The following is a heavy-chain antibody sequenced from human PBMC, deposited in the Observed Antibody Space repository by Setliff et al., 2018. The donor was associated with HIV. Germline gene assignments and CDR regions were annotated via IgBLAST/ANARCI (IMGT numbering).Heavy chain of an antibody. J-gene: IGHJ4*02. CDR3: ARGMDYYDTSGYYQYYFDY. CDR1: KYTFTDYY. D-gene: IGHD3-22*01. Sequence: GASVKVSCKASKYTFTDYYMHWVQQAPGKGLEWMGRVDPEDDKTIYAEKFQGRVTMTTATSSDTAYLYLSSLRSEDTAVYYCARGMDYYDTSGYYQYYFDYWGQGTLVTVSS. CDR2: VDPEDDKT. V-gene: IGHV1-69-2*01.